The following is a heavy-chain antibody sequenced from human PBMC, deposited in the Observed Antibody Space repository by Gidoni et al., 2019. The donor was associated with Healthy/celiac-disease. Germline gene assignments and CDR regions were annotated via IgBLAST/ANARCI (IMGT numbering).Heavy chain of an antibody. V-gene: IGHV3-74*01. CDR3: ARDGTIFGDDY. D-gene: IGHD3-3*01. CDR1: GFTFSSYW. Sequence: EVQLVESGGGLAQPGGSLRLSCAASGFTFSSYWMHWVRQAPGKGLVWVSRINSDGSTTSYAYSVKGRFTISRDNAKNTLYLQMNSLRAEDTAVYYCARDGTIFGDDYWGQGTLVTVSS. CDR2: INSDGSTT. J-gene: IGHJ4*02.